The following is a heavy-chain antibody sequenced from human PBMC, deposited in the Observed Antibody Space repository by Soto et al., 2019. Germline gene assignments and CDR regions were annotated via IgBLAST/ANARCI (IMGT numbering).Heavy chain of an antibody. V-gene: IGHV1-18*01. D-gene: IGHD2-2*01. J-gene: IGHJ6*02. CDR2: ISAYNGNT. CDR3: ARVGGLGYCISTSCYGMDV. CDR1: GYTFTSYG. Sequence: QVQLVQSGAEVKKPGASVKVSCKASGYTFTSYGISWVRQAPGQGLEWMGWISAYNGNTNYAQKLQGRVTMTTDTXXSXAXMELRSLRSDDTAVYYCARVGGLGYCISTSCYGMDVWGQGTTVTVSS.